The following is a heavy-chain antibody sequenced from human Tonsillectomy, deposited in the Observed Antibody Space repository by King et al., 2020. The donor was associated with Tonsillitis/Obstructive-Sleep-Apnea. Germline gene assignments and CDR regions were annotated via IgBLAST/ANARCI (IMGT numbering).Heavy chain of an antibody. D-gene: IGHD5-18*01. J-gene: IGHJ4*02. CDR2: ISWNSASI. CDR1: GFTFDDYA. CDR3: AKDIGSTAMGPDY. V-gene: IGHV3-9*01. Sequence: QLVQSGGGLVQPGRSLRLSCAASGFTFDDYAMHWVRQAPGKGLEWVSGISWNSASIGYADSVKGRFTISRDNAKNSLYLQMNSLRAEDTALYYCAKDIGSTAMGPDYWGQGTLVTVSS.